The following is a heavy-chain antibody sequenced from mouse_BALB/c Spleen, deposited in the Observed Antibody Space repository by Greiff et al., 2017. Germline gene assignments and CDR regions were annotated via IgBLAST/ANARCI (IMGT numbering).Heavy chain of an antibody. V-gene: IGHV7-3*02. CDR1: GFTFTDYY. CDR3: AIDRGAFAY. CDR2: IRNKANGYTT. Sequence: EVKLVESGGGLVQPGGSLRLSCATSGFTFTDYYMSWVRQPPGKALEWLGFIRNKANGYTTEYSASVKGRFTISRDNSQSILYLQMNTLRAEDSATYYCAIDRGAFAYWGQGTLVTVSA. J-gene: IGHJ3*01.